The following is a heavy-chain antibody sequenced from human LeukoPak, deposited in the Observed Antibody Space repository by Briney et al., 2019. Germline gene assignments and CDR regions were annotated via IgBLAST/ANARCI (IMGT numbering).Heavy chain of an antibody. V-gene: IGHV3-43*01. CDR3: AKDLRAAAATHYYGMDV. CDR2: ISWDGGST. J-gene: IGHJ6*02. D-gene: IGHD6-13*01. CDR1: GFTFDDYT. Sequence: GGSLRLSCAASGFTFDDYTMHWVRQAPGKGLEWVSLISWDGGSTYYADSVKGRFTISRDNSKNSLYLQMNSLRTEDTALYYCAKDLRAAAATHYYGMDVWGQGTTVTVSS.